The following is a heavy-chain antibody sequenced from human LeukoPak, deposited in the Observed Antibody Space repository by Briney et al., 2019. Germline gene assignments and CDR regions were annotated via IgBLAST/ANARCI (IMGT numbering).Heavy chain of an antibody. V-gene: IGHV3-23*01. Sequence: GGSLRLSCAASGFTFSIYAMSWVRQAPGKGLEWVSSIAGTGGSTYYADSVKGRFTLSRDNSENTLYLQLNSLRAEDSGIYYCAKAFRIVGIGNPDDAFDVWGQGTVVTVS. CDR2: IAGTGGST. J-gene: IGHJ3*01. D-gene: IGHD1-26*01. CDR1: GFTFSIYA. CDR3: AKAFRIVGIGNPDDAFDV.